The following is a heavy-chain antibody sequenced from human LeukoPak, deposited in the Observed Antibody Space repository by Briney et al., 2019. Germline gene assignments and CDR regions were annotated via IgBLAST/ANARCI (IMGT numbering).Heavy chain of an antibody. D-gene: IGHD3-10*01. CDR3: ARQAYYYGLGSYYPHYYYYMDV. Sequence: PSETLSLTCAVYGGSFSGYYWSWIRQPPGKGLEWIGEINHSGSTNYNPSLKSRVTISVDTSKNQFSLKLSSVTAADTAVYYCARQAYYYGLGSYYPHYYYYMDVWGKGTTVTVSS. V-gene: IGHV4-34*01. CDR1: GGSFSGYY. J-gene: IGHJ6*03. CDR2: INHSGST.